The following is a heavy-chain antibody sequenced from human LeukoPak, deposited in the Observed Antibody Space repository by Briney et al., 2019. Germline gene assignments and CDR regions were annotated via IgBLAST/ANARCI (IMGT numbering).Heavy chain of an antibody. D-gene: IGHD3-9*01. Sequence: GGSLRLSCAASGFTFSSYAMSWVRQAPGKGLEWVSATSGSGGSTYYADSVKGRFTISRDNSKNTLYLQMNSLRAEDTAVYYCAKGSYFDWLKTPFDYWGQGTLVTVSS. J-gene: IGHJ4*02. V-gene: IGHV3-23*01. CDR1: GFTFSSYA. CDR3: AKGSYFDWLKTPFDY. CDR2: TSGSGGST.